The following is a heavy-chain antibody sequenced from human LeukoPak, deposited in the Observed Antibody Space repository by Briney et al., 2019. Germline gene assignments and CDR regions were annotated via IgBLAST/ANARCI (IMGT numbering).Heavy chain of an antibody. V-gene: IGHV3-7*01. CDR1: GFTFDSYW. D-gene: IGHD1-14*01. CDR2: IKQDGNER. J-gene: IGHJ4*02. CDR3: TRDPLTQNDY. Sequence: GGSLRLSCAASGFTFDSYWMSWVRQAPGKGLEWVANIKQDGNERYYVDSVKGRFTIYRDNAENSLYLQMNSLRAEDTAVYYCTRDPLTQNDYWGQGTLVTVSS.